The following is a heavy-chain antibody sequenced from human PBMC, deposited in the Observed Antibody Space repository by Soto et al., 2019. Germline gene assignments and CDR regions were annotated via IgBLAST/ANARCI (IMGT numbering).Heavy chain of an antibody. CDR2: IYSGGST. CDR3: ARFYGDYAYFDY. V-gene: IGHV3-53*01. D-gene: IGHD4-17*01. Sequence: PGGSLRLSCAASGFTVSSNYMSWVRQAPGKGLEWVSVIYSGGSTYYADSVKGRFTISRDXXXXXXXXXXXXLRAEDTAVYYCARFYGDYAYFDYWGQGTLVT. CDR1: GFTVSSNY. J-gene: IGHJ4*02.